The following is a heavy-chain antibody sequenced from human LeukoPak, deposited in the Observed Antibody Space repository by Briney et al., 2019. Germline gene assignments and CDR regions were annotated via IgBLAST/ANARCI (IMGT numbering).Heavy chain of an antibody. J-gene: IGHJ4*02. CDR1: GFTFSSYG. CDR3: AKDSRSSTSRAHGGFDY. V-gene: IGHV3-33*06. Sequence: GGSLRLSCAASGFTFSSYGMHWVRQAPGKGLEWVAVIWYDGSNKYYANSVKGRFTISRDNSKNTLYLQMNSLRAEDTAVYYCAKDSRSSTSRAHGGFDYWGQGTLVTVSS. D-gene: IGHD2-2*01. CDR2: IWYDGSNK.